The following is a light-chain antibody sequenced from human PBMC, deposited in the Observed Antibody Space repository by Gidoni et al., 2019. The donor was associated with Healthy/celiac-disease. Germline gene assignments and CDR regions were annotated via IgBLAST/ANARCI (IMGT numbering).Light chain of an antibody. CDR1: QSVLYSSNNKNY. J-gene: IGKJ1*01. V-gene: IGKV4-1*01. CDR2: WAS. Sequence: DIVMTQSPDSLAVSLGERATINCKPSQSVLYSSNNKNYLAWYQQKPGQPPKLLIYWASTRESGVTDRFSGSGSGTDFTLTISSLQAEDVAVYYCQQYYSTRTFXXXTKVEIK. CDR3: QQYYSTRT.